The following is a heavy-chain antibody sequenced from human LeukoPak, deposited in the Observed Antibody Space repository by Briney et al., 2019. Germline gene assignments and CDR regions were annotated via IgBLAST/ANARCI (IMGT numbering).Heavy chain of an antibody. J-gene: IGHJ5*02. CDR2: IIPIFGTA. CDR1: GGTFSSYA. Sequence: SVKVSCKASGGTFSSYAISWGRQAPGQGLEWMGGIIPIFGTANYAQKFQGRVTITADESTSTAYMELSSLRSEDTAVYYCARDRDFAGIAVAGVKNWFDPWGQGTLVTVSS. D-gene: IGHD6-19*01. V-gene: IGHV1-69*13. CDR3: ARDRDFAGIAVAGVKNWFDP.